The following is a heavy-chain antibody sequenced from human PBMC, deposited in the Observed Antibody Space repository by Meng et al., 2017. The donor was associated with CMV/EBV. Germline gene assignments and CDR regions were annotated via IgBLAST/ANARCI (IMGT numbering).Heavy chain of an antibody. CDR1: GFTFGSYA. Sequence: GGGLVRLGGSLGPSVAALGFTFGSYALTWVRQAPGKGLEWVSAISGSGGSTYYADSVKGRFTISRDNSKNTLYLQMNSLRAEDTAVYYCAKDYSSGRPRWFDPWGQGTLVTVSS. CDR2: ISGSGGST. CDR3: AKDYSSGRPRWFDP. J-gene: IGHJ5*02. V-gene: IGHV3-23*01. D-gene: IGHD6-19*01.